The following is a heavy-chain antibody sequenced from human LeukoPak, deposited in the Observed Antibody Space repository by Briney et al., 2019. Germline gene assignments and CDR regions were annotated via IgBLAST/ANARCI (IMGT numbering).Heavy chain of an antibody. CDR1: GFTFSSYS. J-gene: IGHJ6*02. CDR3: AKDVLGDFYYYYGMDV. D-gene: IGHD3-16*01. CDR2: ISSSSSYI. Sequence: GGSLRLSCAASGFTFSSYSMNWVRQAPGKGLEWVSSISSSSSYIYYADSVKGRFTISRDNAKNSLYLQMNSLRAEDTAVYYCAKDVLGDFYYYYGMDVWGQGTTVTVSS. V-gene: IGHV3-21*01.